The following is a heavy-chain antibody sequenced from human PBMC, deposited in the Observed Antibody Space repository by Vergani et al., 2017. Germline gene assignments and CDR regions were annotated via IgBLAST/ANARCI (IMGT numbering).Heavy chain of an antibody. D-gene: IGHD1-1*01. CDR1: GDSISSRNCY. Sequence: QVQLQESGPGLVKPSETLSLTCTVSGDSISSRNCYWGWIRQPPGKGLEWIGSLFYGATAYYNPSLESRVIISIVTSKNQFSLRLSSVTAADTAVYYCARLNGDYWGQGTLVTVSS. CDR3: ARLNGDY. CDR2: LFYGATA. V-gene: IGHV4-39*01. J-gene: IGHJ4*02.